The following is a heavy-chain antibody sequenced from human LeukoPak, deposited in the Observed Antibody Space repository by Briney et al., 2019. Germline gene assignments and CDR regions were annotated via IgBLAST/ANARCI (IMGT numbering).Heavy chain of an antibody. J-gene: IGHJ3*02. V-gene: IGHV4-59*01. CDR2: IYYSGST. D-gene: IGHD3-10*01. CDR3: ARYFGSYAFDI. CDR1: GGSISSYY. Sequence: SETLSLTCTVSGGSISSYYWSWIRQPPGKGLEWIGYIYYSGSTNYNPSLKSRVTISVDTSKNQFSLKLNFVTAADTAVYYCARYFGSYAFDIWGQGTMVTVSS.